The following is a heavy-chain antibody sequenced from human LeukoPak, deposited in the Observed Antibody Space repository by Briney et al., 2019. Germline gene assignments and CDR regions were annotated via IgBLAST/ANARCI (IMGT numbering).Heavy chain of an antibody. V-gene: IGHV1-2*06. J-gene: IGHJ3*02. CDR3: AREGSDIVVVVAATSEQAFDI. D-gene: IGHD2-15*01. CDR1: GYTFTGYY. CDR2: INPNSGGT. Sequence: ASVKVSCKASGYTFTGYYMHWVRQAPGQGLEWMGRINPNSGGTNYAQKFQGRVTMTRDTSISTAYMELSRLRSDDTAVYYCAREGSDIVVVVAATSEQAFDIWGQGTMVTVSS.